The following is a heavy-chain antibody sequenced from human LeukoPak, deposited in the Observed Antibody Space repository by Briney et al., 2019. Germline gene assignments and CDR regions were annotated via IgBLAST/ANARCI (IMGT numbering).Heavy chain of an antibody. CDR2: ISGSGHDI. J-gene: IGHJ4*02. V-gene: IGHV3-21*05. CDR1: GFTFSSYW. D-gene: IGHD3/OR15-3a*01. CDR3: GTHAGRTGSDD. Sequence: KAGGSLRLSCAASGFTFSSYWMSWVRQAPGKGLEWVSYISGSGHDISYADSVKGRFTISRDNAKGSLYLQMNSLTAADTAVYYCGTHAGRTGSDDWGQGTLVTVSS.